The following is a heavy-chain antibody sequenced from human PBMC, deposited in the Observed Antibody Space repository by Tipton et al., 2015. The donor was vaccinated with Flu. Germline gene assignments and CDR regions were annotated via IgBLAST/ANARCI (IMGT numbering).Heavy chain of an antibody. CDR1: GGSISSSSYY. J-gene: IGHJ5*02. CDR2: IYYSGST. CDR3: AKDRGPLAFCTSSSCYIDP. D-gene: IGHD2-2*02. V-gene: IGHV4-39*07. Sequence: TLSLTCTVSGGSISSSSYYWGWIRQPPGKGLEWIGSIYYSGSTYYNPSLKSRVTISVDTSKNQFSLKLSSVTAADTAVYYCAKDRGPLAFCTSSSCYIDPWGQGALVTVSS.